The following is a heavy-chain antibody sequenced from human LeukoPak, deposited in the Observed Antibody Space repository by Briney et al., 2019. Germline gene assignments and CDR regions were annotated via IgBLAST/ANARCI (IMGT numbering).Heavy chain of an antibody. CDR3: AGLRRIAAAGSGFDY. CDR2: IIPIFGTA. D-gene: IGHD6-13*01. J-gene: IGHJ4*02. Sequence: GASVKVSCKASGGTFSSYAISWVRQAPGQGLEWMGGIIPIFGTANYAQKFQGRVTITADESTSTAYMELSSLRSEDTAVYYCAGLRRIAAAGSGFDYWGQGTLVTVSS. V-gene: IGHV1-69*13. CDR1: GGTFSSYA.